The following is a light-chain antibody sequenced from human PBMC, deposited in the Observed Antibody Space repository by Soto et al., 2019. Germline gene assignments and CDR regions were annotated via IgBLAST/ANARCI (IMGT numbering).Light chain of an antibody. V-gene: IGLV1-44*01. CDR2: TNN. CDR1: SSNIGTKT. Sequence: QSVLTQPPSESGTPGQRVTISCSGSSSNIGTKTVSWYQQLPETAPKLLIYTNNQRPSGVPDRFSGSKSGTSASLAITGLQSEDEDEYYCAAWDDSLNGVVFGGGTKLTVL. J-gene: IGLJ2*01. CDR3: AAWDDSLNGVV.